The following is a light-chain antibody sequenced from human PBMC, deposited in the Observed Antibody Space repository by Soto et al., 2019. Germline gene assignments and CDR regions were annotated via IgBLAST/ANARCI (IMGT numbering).Light chain of an antibody. CDR1: QSISTY. CDR3: HQRQSWPRT. CDR2: LAS. Sequence: TQSPSSLSASVGDRVTITCRASQSISTYLNWYQHKPGQAPRLLIYLASNRAAGVPARFSGSGSGTDFTLTISDVEPEDFAVYYCHQRQSWPRTLGQGTKVDIK. V-gene: IGKV3-11*01. J-gene: IGKJ1*01.